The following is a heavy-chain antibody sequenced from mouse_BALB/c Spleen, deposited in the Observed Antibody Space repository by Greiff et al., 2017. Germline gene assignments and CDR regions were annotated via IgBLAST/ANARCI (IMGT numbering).Heavy chain of an antibody. Sequence: EVKLVESGGGLVQPGGSLKLSCAASGFTFSSYGMSWVRQTPDKRLELVATINSNGGSTYYPDSVKGRFTISRDNAKNTLYLQMSSLKSEDTAMYYCARDETTVVFDYWGQGTTLTVSS. CDR2: INSNGGST. CDR3: ARDETTVVFDY. J-gene: IGHJ2*01. D-gene: IGHD1-1*01. V-gene: IGHV5-6-3*01. CDR1: GFTFSSYG.